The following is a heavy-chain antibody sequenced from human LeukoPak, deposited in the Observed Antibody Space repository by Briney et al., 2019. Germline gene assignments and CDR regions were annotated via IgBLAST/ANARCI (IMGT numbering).Heavy chain of an antibody. V-gene: IGHV3-33*01. CDR1: GFTFSSYG. Sequence: GGSLRLSCAASGFTFSSYGMHWVRQAPGKGLEWVAVIWYDGSNKYYADSVKGRFTISRDNSKNTLYLQMNSLRAEDTAVYYCARGRGNSAFPFVYWGQGTLVTVSS. D-gene: IGHD1-7*01. J-gene: IGHJ4*02. CDR2: IWYDGSNK. CDR3: ARGRGNSAFPFVY.